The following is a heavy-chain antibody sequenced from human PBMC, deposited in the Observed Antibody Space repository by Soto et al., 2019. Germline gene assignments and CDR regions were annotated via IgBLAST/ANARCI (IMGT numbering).Heavy chain of an antibody. Sequence: QVPLVQSGAEVKKPGSSVKVSCKASGGTFSSYTISWVRQAPGQGLEWMGRIIPILGIANYAQKFQGRVTITADKSTSTAYMELSSLRSEDTAVYYCARANGYCSGGSCYSEWGQGTLATVSS. D-gene: IGHD2-15*01. V-gene: IGHV1-69*02. J-gene: IGHJ4*02. CDR1: GGTFSSYT. CDR3: ARANGYCSGGSCYSE. CDR2: IIPILGIA.